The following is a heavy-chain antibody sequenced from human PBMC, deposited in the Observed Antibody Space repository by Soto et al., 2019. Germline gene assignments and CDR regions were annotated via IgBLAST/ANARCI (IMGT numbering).Heavy chain of an antibody. CDR2: ISSSGSTI. D-gene: IGHD3-10*01. J-gene: IGHJ3*02. Sequence: GSLRLSCAASGFTFSDYYMSWIRQAPVKGLEWVSYISSSGSTIYYADSVKGRFTISRDNAKNSLYLQMNSLRAEDTAVYYCARDVPLITMVRGVIMDAFDIWGQGTMVTVSS. CDR1: GFTFSDYY. CDR3: ARDVPLITMVRGVIMDAFDI. V-gene: IGHV3-11*01.